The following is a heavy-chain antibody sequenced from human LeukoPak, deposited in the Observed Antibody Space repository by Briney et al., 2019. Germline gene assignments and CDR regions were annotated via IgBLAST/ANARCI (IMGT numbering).Heavy chain of an antibody. CDR2: IYNTGST. CDR1: GFTVRSHR. V-gene: IGHV3-53*05. D-gene: IGHD4-23*01. CDR3: ATDLGLRWSFDY. Sequence: PGGSLRLSCAASGFTVRSHRLIWVRQAPGKGLEWVSVIYNTGSTYYADSVMGRFIISRDISKNTLYLQINGLRPDDTAVYYCATDLGLRWSFDYWGQGTLVTVSS. J-gene: IGHJ4*02.